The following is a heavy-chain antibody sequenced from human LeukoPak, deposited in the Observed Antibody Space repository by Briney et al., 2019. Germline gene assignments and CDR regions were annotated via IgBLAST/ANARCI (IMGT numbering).Heavy chain of an antibody. J-gene: IGHJ4*02. CDR2: FDPEDGET. Sequence: ASVTVSGTVSGYTLTELSMHWVRQAPGKGLEWMGGFDPEDGETIYAQKFQGRVTMTEDTSTDTAYMELSSLRSEDTAVYYCAGGPPLGGVIVIPLDYWGQGTLVTVSS. CDR3: AGGPPLGGVIVIPLDY. D-gene: IGHD3-16*02. CDR1: GYTLTELS. V-gene: IGHV1-24*01.